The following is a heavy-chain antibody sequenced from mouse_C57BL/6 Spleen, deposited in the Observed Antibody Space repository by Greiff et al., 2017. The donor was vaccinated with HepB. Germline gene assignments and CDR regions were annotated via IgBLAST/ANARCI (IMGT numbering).Heavy chain of an antibody. Sequence: VQLQQSGAELARPGASVKMSCKASGYTFTSYTMHWVKQRPGQGLEWIGYINPSSGYTKYNQKFKDKATLTADKSSSTAYMQLSSLTSEDSAVYYCARSGTTDYFDYWGQGTTLTVSS. V-gene: IGHV1-4*01. CDR2: INPSSGYT. CDR3: ARSGTTDYFDY. CDR1: GYTFTSYT. J-gene: IGHJ2*01. D-gene: IGHD1-1*01.